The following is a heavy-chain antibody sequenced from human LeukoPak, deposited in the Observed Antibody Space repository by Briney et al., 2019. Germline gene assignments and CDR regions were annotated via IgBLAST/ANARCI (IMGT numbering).Heavy chain of an antibody. J-gene: IGHJ3*02. V-gene: IGHV1-46*01. CDR2: INPSGGST. CDR3: ARGITMIVVVREDDAFDI. D-gene: IGHD3-22*01. CDR1: GYTFTSYY. Sequence: ASVEVSCKASGYTFTSYYMHWVRQAPGQGLEWMGIINPSGGSTSYAQKFQGRVTMTRDMSTSTVYMELSSLRSEDTAVYYCARGITMIVVVREDDAFDIWGQGTMVTVSS.